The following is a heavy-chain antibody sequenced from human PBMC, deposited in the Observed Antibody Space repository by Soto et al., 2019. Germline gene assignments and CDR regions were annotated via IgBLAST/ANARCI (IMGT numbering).Heavy chain of an antibody. CDR3: AADVGSFDHSYYYYYGMDV. J-gene: IGHJ6*02. CDR2: IVVGSGNT. CDR1: GFTFTSSA. Sequence: AASVKVSCKASGFTFTSSAVQWVRQARGQRLEWIGWIVVGSGNTNYAQKFQERVTITRDMSTSTAYMELSSLRSEDTAVYYCAADVGSFDHSYYYYYGMDVWGQGTTVTVYS. D-gene: IGHD1-26*01. V-gene: IGHV1-58*01.